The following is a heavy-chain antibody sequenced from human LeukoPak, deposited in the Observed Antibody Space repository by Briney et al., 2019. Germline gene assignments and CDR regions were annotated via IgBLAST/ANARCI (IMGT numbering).Heavy chain of an antibody. CDR2: INPNSGGT. V-gene: IGHV1-2*02. D-gene: IGHD6-13*01. J-gene: IGHJ4*02. CDR1: GYTFTDNY. Sequence: ASVKVSCKASGYTFTDNYMHWVRQAPGQGREWMGWINPNSGGTNYAQKFQGRVTMTRDKSISTAYIEMTRRRYDDTPVYYCAKGGSSCFDYWGQGALVTVSS. CDR3: AKGGSSCFDY.